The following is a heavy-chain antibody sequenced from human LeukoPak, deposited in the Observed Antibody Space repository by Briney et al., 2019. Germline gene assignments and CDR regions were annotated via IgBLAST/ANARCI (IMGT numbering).Heavy chain of an antibody. V-gene: IGHV3-30*18. D-gene: IGHD4/OR15-4a*01. CDR3: AKEGAPGFDY. CDR2: ISYDGSNK. CDR1: GFTFSSYG. Sequence: GRSLRLSCAASGFTFSSYGMHWVRQAPGKGLEWVAVISYDGSNKYYADSVKGRFTISRDNSKNTLYLQMNSLGAEDTAVYYCAKEGAPGFDYWGQGTLVTVSS. J-gene: IGHJ4*02.